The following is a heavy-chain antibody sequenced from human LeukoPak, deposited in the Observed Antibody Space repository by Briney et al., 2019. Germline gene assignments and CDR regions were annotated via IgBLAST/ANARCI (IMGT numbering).Heavy chain of an antibody. CDR2: ISSSSSYI. CDR1: GFTFSSYS. D-gene: IGHD3-16*02. CDR3: ARDLSYDYVWGSYRPNWFDP. Sequence: GGSLRLSCAASGFTFSSYSMNWVRQAPGKGLEWVSSISSSSSYIYYADSVKGRFTISRDNAKNSLYLQMNSLRAEDTALYYCARDLSYDYVWGSYRPNWFDPWGQGTLVTVSS. V-gene: IGHV3-21*04. J-gene: IGHJ5*02.